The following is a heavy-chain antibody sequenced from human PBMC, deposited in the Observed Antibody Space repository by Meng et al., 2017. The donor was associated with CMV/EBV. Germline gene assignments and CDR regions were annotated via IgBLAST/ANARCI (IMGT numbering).Heavy chain of an antibody. V-gene: IGHV3-74*01. CDR2: INSDGSST. Sequence: GESLKISCAASGFTFSSYWMHWVRQAPGKGLAWVSRINSDGSSTSYADSVKGRFTISRDNAKNTLYLQMNSLRAKDTAVYYCARYGEGGWFDPWGQGTLVTVSS. J-gene: IGHJ5*02. CDR3: ARYGEGGWFDP. D-gene: IGHD3-10*01. CDR1: GFTFSSYW.